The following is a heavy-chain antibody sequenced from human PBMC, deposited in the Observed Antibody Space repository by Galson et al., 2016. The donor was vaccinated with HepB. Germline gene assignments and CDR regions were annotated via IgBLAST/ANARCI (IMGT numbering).Heavy chain of an antibody. Sequence: SLRLSCAASGFTFSSFWMHWVRQAPGKGLVWVSRISTDGSITTYADSVKGRFTISRDNAKNTLYLQMNSLRAEDTAVYYFGRTIIPSSPPFDIWGPGTMVSVSS. V-gene: IGHV3-74*01. CDR1: GFTFSSFW. CDR2: ISTDGSIT. D-gene: IGHD2-2*01. CDR3: GRTIIPSSPPFDI. J-gene: IGHJ3*02.